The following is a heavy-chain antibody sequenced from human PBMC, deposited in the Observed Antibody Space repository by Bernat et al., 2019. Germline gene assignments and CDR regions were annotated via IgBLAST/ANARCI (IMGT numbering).Heavy chain of an antibody. D-gene: IGHD3-10*01. J-gene: IGHJ4*02. CDR3: ARDANSGSGMIDY. CDR2: IYAGGST. V-gene: IGHV3-53*01. CDR1: GFTVSSNY. Sequence: EVQLVESGGGLIQPGGSLRLSCAASGFTVSSNYMTWVGQAPGKGLEWVSFIYAGGSTFYADSVQGRFIISRDNSKIHLWHQMNSLIDEDTAVYYCARDANSGSGMIDYWGQGTLVTVSS.